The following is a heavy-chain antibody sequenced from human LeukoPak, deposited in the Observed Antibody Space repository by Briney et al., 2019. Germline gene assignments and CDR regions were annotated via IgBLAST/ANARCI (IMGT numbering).Heavy chain of an antibody. V-gene: IGHV3-48*03. CDR3: ARDLSLSGSHLDY. CDR1: GFTFSSYE. D-gene: IGHD1-26*01. Sequence: HPGGSLRLSCAASGFTFSSYEMNWVRQAPGQGLKWISYISSSGSTIYYADSVKGRFTISRDNAKNSLYLQMNSLRAEDTAVYYCARDLSLSGSHLDYWGQGTLVTVSS. CDR2: ISSSGSTI. J-gene: IGHJ4*02.